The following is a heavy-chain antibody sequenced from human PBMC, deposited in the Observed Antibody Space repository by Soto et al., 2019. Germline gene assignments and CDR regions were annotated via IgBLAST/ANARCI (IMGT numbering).Heavy chain of an antibody. V-gene: IGHV3-33*06. CDR3: ANFASGYYSLDIFDI. D-gene: IGHD5-12*01. CDR1: GFTFGSHG. Sequence: QVQLVESGGGVVQPGRPLRLYCAAYGFTFGSHGMHWVRQAPGKGLEWVAVIWFDGSNKYYADSVKGRFTISRDNSKKQLDREMNILRGELTGVYYCANFASGYYSLDIFDIWGQGTMVTVSS. J-gene: IGHJ3*02. CDR2: IWFDGSNK.